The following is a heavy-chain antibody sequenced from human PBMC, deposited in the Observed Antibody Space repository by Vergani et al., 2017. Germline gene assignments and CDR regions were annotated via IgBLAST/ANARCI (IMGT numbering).Heavy chain of an antibody. Sequence: EAQLLESGGGLVQPGGSLRLSCAASGFTFSSYAMSWVRQAPGKGLEWVSVIYSGGSSTYYADSVKGRFTISRDNSKNTLYLQMNSLRAEDTAVYYCAKGPVVPAAIGGAFDYWGQGTLVTVSS. J-gene: IGHJ4*02. D-gene: IGHD2-2*01. CDR1: GFTFSSYA. CDR2: IYSGGSST. V-gene: IGHV3-23*03. CDR3: AKGPVVPAAIGGAFDY.